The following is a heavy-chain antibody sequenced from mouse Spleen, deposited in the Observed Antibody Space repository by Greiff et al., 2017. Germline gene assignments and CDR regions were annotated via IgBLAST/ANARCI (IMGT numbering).Heavy chain of an antibody. CDR1: GYTFTSYW. CDR2: IYPSDSET. CDR3: AREDYRYDAYYYAMDY. Sequence: VQLQQPGAELVRPGSSVKLSCKASGYTFTSYWMDWVKQRPGQGLEWIGNIYPSDSETHYNQKFKDKATLTVDKSSSTAYMQLSSLTSEDSAVYYCAREDYRYDAYYYAMDYWGQGTSVTVSS. J-gene: IGHJ4*01. D-gene: IGHD2-14*01. V-gene: IGHV1-61*01.